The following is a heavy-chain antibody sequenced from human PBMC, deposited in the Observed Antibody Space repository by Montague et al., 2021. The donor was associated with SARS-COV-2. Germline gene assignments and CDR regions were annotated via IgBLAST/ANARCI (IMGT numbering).Heavy chain of an antibody. CDR2: INHSGST. CDR1: GGSFSGYY. D-gene: IGHD3-10*01. J-gene: IGHJ3*02. CDR3: AIPTVRGFSRAFDI. Sequence: SETLSLTCAVYGGSFSGYYWSWIRQPPGKGLEWIGEINHSGSTNYNPSLKSRVTISVDTSKNQFSLKLSSVTAADTAVYYCAIPTVRGFSRAFDIWGQGTMVIVSS. V-gene: IGHV4-34*01.